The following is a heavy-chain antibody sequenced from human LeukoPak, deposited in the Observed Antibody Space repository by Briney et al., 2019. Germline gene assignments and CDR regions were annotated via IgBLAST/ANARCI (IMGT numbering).Heavy chain of an antibody. CDR2: INHSGST. D-gene: IGHD3-22*01. J-gene: IGHJ4*02. CDR1: GGSFSGYY. Sequence: PSETLSLTCAVYGGSFSGYYWSWIRQPPGKGLEWIGEINHSGSTNYNPSLKSRVTISVDTSKNQFSLKLSSVTAADTAVYYCARVLRVTYYYDSSGHAYWGQGTLVTVSS. V-gene: IGHV4-34*01. CDR3: ARVLRVTYYYDSSGHAY.